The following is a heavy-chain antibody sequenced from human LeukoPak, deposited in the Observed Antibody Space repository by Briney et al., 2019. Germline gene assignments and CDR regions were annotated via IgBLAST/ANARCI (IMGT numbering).Heavy chain of an antibody. V-gene: IGHV1-8*01. CDR1: GYTFTSYD. CDR2: MNPNSGNT. D-gene: IGHD3-3*01. J-gene: IGHJ4*02. CDR3: ARGGLDFWSRYLGGYYFDY. Sequence: ASVKVSCKASGYTFTSYDINWVRQATGQGLEWMGWMNPNSGNTGYAQKFQGRVTMTRNTSISTAYMELSSLRSEDTAVYYCARGGLDFWSRYLGGYYFDYWGQGTLVTVSS.